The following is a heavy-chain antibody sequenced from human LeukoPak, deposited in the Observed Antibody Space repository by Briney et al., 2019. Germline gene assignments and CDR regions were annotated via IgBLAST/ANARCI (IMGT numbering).Heavy chain of an antibody. CDR1: GFTFSSYA. V-gene: IGHV3-23*01. CDR2: ITGSGGRT. J-gene: IGHJ4*02. CDR3: AKDSSWSLTSVGH. Sequence: PGGSLRLSCAASGFTFSSYAMNWVRQAPGKGLEWVSAITGSGGRTYYADSVKGRFTISRDNAKNSLYLQMNSLRAEDTAVYYCAKDSSWSLTSVGHWGQGTLVTVSS. D-gene: IGHD6-13*01.